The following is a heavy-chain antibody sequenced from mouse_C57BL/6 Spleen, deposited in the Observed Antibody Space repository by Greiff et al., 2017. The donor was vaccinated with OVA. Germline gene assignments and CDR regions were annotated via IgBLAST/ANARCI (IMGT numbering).Heavy chain of an antibody. J-gene: IGHJ4*01. CDR3: AKKYGDGVMDY. CDR1: GFSLTSYG. V-gene: IGHV2-5*01. CDR2: IWRGGST. D-gene: IGHD1-1*01. Sequence: VKLVESGPGLVQPSQSLSITCTASGFSLTSYGVHWVRQTPGKGLEWLGVIWRGGSTDYNAAFMYRLSITEDNSNSTVFIKMNSLQADDTAIYYCAKKYGDGVMDYWGQGTTVTVSS.